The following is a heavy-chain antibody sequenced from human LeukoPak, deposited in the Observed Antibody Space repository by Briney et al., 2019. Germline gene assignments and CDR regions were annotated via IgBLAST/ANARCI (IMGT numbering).Heavy chain of an antibody. J-gene: IGHJ4*02. V-gene: IGHV4-39*01. CDR1: GGSISRNNYY. CDR2: IYYSGST. D-gene: IGHD3-22*01. CDR3: ATRSGYYYPIDY. Sequence: SETLSLTCIVSGGSISRNNYYWGWIRQPPGKGLERIGSIYYSGSTYYNPSLKSRVTMSVDTSKNQFSLKLSSVTAADTALYYCATRSGYYYPIDYWGQGTLVTVSS.